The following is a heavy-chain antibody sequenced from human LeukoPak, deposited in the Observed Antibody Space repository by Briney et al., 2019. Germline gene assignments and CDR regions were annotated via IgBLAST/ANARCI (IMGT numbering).Heavy chain of an antibody. D-gene: IGHD6-13*01. CDR2: IDWDDDK. J-gene: IGHJ3*02. Sequence: SGPALVKPTQTLTLTCTFSGFSLSTSGMCVSWIRQPPGKALEWLARIDWDDDKYYSTSLKTRLTISKDTSKNQVVLTMTNMDPVDTATYYCARIRCSSWYFYAFDIWGQGTMVTVSS. CDR1: GFSLSTSGMC. V-gene: IGHV2-70*11. CDR3: ARIRCSSWYFYAFDI.